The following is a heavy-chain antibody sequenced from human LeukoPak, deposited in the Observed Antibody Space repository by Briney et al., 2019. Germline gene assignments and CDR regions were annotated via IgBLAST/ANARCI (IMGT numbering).Heavy chain of an antibody. CDR2: IHPNSGGT. CDR1: GYTFTSYY. D-gene: IGHD5-12*01. Sequence: ASVKVSCKASGYTFTSYYIHWVRQAPGQGLEWMGRIHPNSGGTNYAQRFQGRVTMTRDTSISTVYMELSRLRSDDTAFYYCARANFFDYWGQGTLVTVSS. CDR3: ARANFFDY. J-gene: IGHJ4*02. V-gene: IGHV1-2*06.